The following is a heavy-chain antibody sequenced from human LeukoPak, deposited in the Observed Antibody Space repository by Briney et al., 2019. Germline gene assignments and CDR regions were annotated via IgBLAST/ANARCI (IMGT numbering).Heavy chain of an antibody. CDR1: GFTFSSYA. CDR3: AKDKRGSLEYFDY. Sequence: GGSLRLSCAASGFTFSSYAMSWVRQAPGKGLEWVSAISGSGGSTYYADSVKGRFTISRDNSKNTLYLQMDSLRAEDTAVYYCAKDKRGSLEYFDYWGQGTLVTVSS. D-gene: IGHD1-1*01. J-gene: IGHJ4*02. V-gene: IGHV3-23*01. CDR2: ISGSGGST.